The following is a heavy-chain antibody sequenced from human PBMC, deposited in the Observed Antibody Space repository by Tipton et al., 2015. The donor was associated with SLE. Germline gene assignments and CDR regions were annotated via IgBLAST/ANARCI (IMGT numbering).Heavy chain of an antibody. J-gene: IGHJ4*02. CDR2: IHYNRAT. Sequence: TLSLTCTVSGASVSSHYWNWIRQTPGKGLEWIGYIHYNRATDYHPSLKSRVTISVDTSKNQLSLKLTSVTAADTAVYYCARGSVVADDFWGQGTLVTVSS. D-gene: IGHD2-15*01. CDR3: ARGSVVADDF. V-gene: IGHV4-59*02. CDR1: GASVSSHY.